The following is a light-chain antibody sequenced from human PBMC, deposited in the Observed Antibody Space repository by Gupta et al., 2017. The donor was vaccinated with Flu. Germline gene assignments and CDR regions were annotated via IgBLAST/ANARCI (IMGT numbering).Light chain of an antibody. Sequence: SYVLTQPPSVSVAPGQTARITCEGDNIVSKSVHWYQQKPGQAHALVVYNDWARPSGIPERFSGSNSGTAATLTISSVAAEDEDDYYCQLWDDTTDRPVFGGGTQLTVL. J-gene: IGLJ3*02. CDR3: QLWDDTTDRPV. V-gene: IGLV3-21*02. CDR1: NIVSKS. CDR2: NDW.